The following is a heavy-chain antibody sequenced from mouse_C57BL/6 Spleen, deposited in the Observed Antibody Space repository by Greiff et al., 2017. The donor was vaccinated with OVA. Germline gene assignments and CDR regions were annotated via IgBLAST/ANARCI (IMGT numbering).Heavy chain of an antibody. CDR1: GFNIKNTY. CDR2: IDPANGNT. V-gene: IGHV14-3*01. Sequence: VHVKQSVAELVRPGASVKLSCTASGFNIKNTYMHWVKQRPEQGLEWIGRIDPANGNTKYAPKFQGKATITADTSSNTAYLQLSSLTSEDTAIYYCAREGLLPSTFYAMDYWGQGTSVTVSS. D-gene: IGHD2-3*01. CDR3: AREGLLPSTFYAMDY. J-gene: IGHJ4*01.